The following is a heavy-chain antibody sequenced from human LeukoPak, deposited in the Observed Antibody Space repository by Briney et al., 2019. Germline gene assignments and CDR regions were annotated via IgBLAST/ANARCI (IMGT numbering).Heavy chain of an antibody. D-gene: IGHD6-13*01. V-gene: IGHV1-69*01. CDR3: AGGRIAAAGIMSYYFDY. CDR2: IIPIFGTA. J-gene: IGHJ4*02. Sequence: GASVKVSCKASGGTFSSYAISWVRQAPGQGLEWMGGIIPIFGTANYAQKFQGRVTITADEPTSTAYMELSSLRSEDTAVYYCAGGRIAAAGIMSYYFDYWGQGTLVTVSS. CDR1: GGTFSSYA.